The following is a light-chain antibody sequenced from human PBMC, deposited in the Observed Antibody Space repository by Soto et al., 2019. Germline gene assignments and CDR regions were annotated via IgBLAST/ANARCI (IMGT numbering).Light chain of an antibody. J-gene: IGKJ2*01. V-gene: IGKV3-20*01. CDR2: AAS. CDR3: HQYHSPPQT. Sequence: EIVLMQSPGTLSLSPGERATLSCRASQTMTRAYVAWYQQKPGQAPRLLIYAASYRATGISDKFSGSGSGTDFSLTISSLEPEDSAVYYCHQYHSPPQTFGQGTKVDIK. CDR1: QTMTRAY.